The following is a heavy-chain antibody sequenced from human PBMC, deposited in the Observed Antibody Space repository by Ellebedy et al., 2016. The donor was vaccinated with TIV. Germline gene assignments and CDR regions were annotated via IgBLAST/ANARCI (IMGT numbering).Heavy chain of an antibody. D-gene: IGHD3-22*01. Sequence: ASVKVSCKASGGTFSSYAISWVRQAPGQGLEWMGRIIPILGIANYAQKFQGRVTITADKSTSTAYMELSSLRSEDTAVYYCARDTYYYDSSGYPYWGQGTLVTVSS. CDR1: GGTFSSYA. CDR3: ARDTYYYDSSGYPY. J-gene: IGHJ4*02. V-gene: IGHV1-69*04. CDR2: IIPILGIA.